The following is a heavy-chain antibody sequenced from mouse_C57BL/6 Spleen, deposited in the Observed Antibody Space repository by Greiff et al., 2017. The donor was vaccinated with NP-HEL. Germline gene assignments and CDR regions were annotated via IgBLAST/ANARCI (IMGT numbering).Heavy chain of an antibody. CDR3: ARQGDFYAMDY. CDR2: LSNGGGST. V-gene: IGHV5-12*01. CDR1: GFTFSDYY. Sequence: EVQGVESGGGLVQPGGSLKLSCAASGFTFSDYYMYWVRQTPEKRLEWVAYLSNGGGSTYYPDTVKGRFTISRDNAKNTLYLQMSRLKSEDTAMYYCARQGDFYAMDYWGQGTSVTVSS. J-gene: IGHJ4*01. D-gene: IGHD3-3*01.